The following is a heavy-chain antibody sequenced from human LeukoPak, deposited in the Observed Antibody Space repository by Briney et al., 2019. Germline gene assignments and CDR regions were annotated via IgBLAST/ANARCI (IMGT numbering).Heavy chain of an antibody. CDR3: ARDLGWYYGMDV. J-gene: IGHJ6*02. CDR1: GGSISSDNYY. Sequence: SETLSLTCTVSGGSISSDNYYWSWIRQPPGKGLEWIGYIYYSGSTYYNPSLKSRVTISVDTSKNQFSLKLSSVTAADTAVYYCARDLGWYYGMDVWGQGTTVTVSS. CDR2: IYYSGST. V-gene: IGHV4-30-4*01. D-gene: IGHD6-19*01.